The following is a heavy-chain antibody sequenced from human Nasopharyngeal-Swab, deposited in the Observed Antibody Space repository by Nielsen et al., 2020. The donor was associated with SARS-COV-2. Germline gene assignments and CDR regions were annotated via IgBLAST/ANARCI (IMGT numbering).Heavy chain of an antibody. V-gene: IGHV3-23*01. CDR2: ISGSGDTT. CDR3: ARVGGRTSPMGS. CDR1: GFTFSSYA. Sequence: GESLKISCAASGFTFSSYAMSWVRQAPGKGLEWVSIISGSGDTTYYADSVNDRFTISRDNAKNSLFLQMDSLRTEDTAFYYCARVGGRTSPMGSWGQGTLVTVSS. D-gene: IGHD3-10*01. J-gene: IGHJ4*02.